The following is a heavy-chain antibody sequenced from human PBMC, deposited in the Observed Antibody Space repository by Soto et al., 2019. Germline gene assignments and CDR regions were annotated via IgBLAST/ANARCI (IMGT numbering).Heavy chain of an antibody. CDR2: IYWNDDK. Sequence: ESGPTLVNPTQTLTLTCTFSGFSLSTSGVGVGWIRQPPGKALEWLALIYWNDDKRYSPSLRSRLTITKDTSKNQVVLTMTNMDPVDTATYYCAHTGEEDYDYVWGSYIYWGQGTLVTVSS. D-gene: IGHD3-16*01. CDR3: AHTGEEDYDYVWGSYIY. J-gene: IGHJ4*02. CDR1: GFSLSTSGVG. V-gene: IGHV2-5*01.